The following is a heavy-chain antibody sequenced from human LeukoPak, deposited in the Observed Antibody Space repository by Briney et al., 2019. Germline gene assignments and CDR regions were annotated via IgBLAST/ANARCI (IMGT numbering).Heavy chain of an antibody. CDR1: GGSISSSNW. V-gene: IGHV4-4*02. CDR2: IYHSGST. CDR3: AAKDYGSGSYYKDGY. J-gene: IGHJ4*02. D-gene: IGHD3-10*01. Sequence: PSGTLSLTCTVSGGSISSSNWWSWVRQPPGKGLEWIGEIYHSGSTNYNPSLKSRVTISVDKSKNQFSLKLSSVTAADTAVYYCAAKDYGSGSYYKDGYWGQGTLVTVSS.